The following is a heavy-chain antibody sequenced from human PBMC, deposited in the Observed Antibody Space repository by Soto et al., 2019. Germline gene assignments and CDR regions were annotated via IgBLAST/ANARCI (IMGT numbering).Heavy chain of an antibody. V-gene: IGHV3-48*04. CDR2: ISSSSSTI. CDR1: GFTFSSYS. CDR3: ARDGNWDDSDAFDI. J-gene: IGHJ3*02. Sequence: GSLRLSCAASGFTFSSYSMNWVRQAPGKGLEWVSYISSSSSTIYYADSVKGRFTISRDNAKNSLYLQMNSLRAEDTAVYYCARDGNWDDSDAFDIWGQGTMVTVSS. D-gene: IGHD1-1*01.